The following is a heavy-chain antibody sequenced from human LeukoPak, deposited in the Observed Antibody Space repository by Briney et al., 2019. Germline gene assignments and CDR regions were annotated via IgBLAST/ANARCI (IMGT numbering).Heavy chain of an antibody. CDR2: IWYDGTNK. J-gene: IGHJ4*02. D-gene: IGHD4-23*01. CDR1: GFSFTSYG. CDR3: ARVSESGNSDY. V-gene: IGHV3-33*01. Sequence: PGRSLRLSCAASGFSFTSYGMHWVRQAPGKGLEWVAVIWYDGTNKHYADSVKGRYIISRDTSNNMLYLQMNSLRAEDTAVYYCARVSESGNSDYWGQGTLVTVSS.